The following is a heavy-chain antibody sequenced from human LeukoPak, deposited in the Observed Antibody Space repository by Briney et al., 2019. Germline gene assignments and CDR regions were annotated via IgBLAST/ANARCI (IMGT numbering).Heavy chain of an antibody. D-gene: IGHD4-17*01. CDR3: ARDFKGAALTTCYSSGVFDY. CDR2: INSDGSTT. V-gene: IGHV3-74*01. CDR1: GFTFSSHW. J-gene: IGHJ4*02. Sequence: GGSLRLSCAASGFTFSSHWMHWVRQAPGKGPVWVSLINSDGSTTNYADSVKGRFTVSRDSAKNMLYLQMNSPRAEDTAVYYCARDFKGAALTTCYSSGVFDYWGQGTLVTVSS.